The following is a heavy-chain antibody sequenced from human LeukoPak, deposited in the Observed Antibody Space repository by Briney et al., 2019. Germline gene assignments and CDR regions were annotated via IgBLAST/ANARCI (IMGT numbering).Heavy chain of an antibody. Sequence: GGSLRLSWAASGFTFSSYWMHWVRQAPGKGLVWVSRINSDGSSTSYADSVRGRFTISRDNAKNTLYLQMNSLRAEDTAVYYCARGPYYYYYGMDVWGKGTTVTVSS. CDR1: GFTFSSYW. CDR2: INSDGSST. V-gene: IGHV3-74*01. CDR3: ARGPYYYYYGMDV. J-gene: IGHJ6*04.